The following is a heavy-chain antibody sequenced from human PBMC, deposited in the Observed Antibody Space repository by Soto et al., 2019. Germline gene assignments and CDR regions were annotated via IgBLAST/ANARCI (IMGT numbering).Heavy chain of an antibody. J-gene: IGHJ4*02. Sequence: PGGSLRLSCAASGFAVSSKYMTWVRQAPGKGLEWVGGLSYDGSNKYYADSVKGRFTISRDNSKNTQYLQMSSLRADDTAVYYCVKGEFYYDSSAYYTFDSWGQGTLVTVSS. CDR3: VKGEFYYDSSAYYTFDS. V-gene: IGHV3-30*18. CDR2: LSYDGSNK. D-gene: IGHD3-22*01. CDR1: GFAVSSKY.